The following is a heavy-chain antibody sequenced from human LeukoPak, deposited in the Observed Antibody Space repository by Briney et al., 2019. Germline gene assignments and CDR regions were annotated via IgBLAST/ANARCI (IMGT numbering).Heavy chain of an antibody. V-gene: IGHV3-30*02. CDR2: IRYDGSNK. J-gene: IGHJ4*02. D-gene: IGHD3-22*01. Sequence: GGSLRLSCAASGFTFSSYGMHWVRQAPGKGLEWVAFIRYDGSNKYYADSVKGRFTISRDNSKNTLYLQMNSLRAEDTAVYYCARESESYDSSGSTFKYWGQGTLVTVSS. CDR1: GFTFSSYG. CDR3: ARESESYDSSGSTFKY.